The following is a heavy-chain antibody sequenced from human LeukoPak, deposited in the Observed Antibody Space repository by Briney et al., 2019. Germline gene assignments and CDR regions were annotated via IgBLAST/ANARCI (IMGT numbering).Heavy chain of an antibody. CDR1: GGTFSSYA. CDR3: ARRGDGYNQGYFDY. CDR2: IIPIFGTA. Sequence: SVKVSCKASGGTFSSYAISWVRQAPRQGLEWMGGIIPIFGTANYAQKFQGRVTITTDESTSTAYMELSSLRSEDTAVYYCARRGDGYNQGYFDYWGQGTLVTVSS. J-gene: IGHJ4*02. D-gene: IGHD5-24*01. V-gene: IGHV1-69*05.